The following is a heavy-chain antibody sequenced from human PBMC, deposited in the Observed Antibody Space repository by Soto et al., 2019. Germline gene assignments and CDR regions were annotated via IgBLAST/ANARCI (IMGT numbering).Heavy chain of an antibody. CDR1: GGTFSSYA. Sequence: ASVKVSCKASGGTFSSYAISWVRQAPGQGLEWMGGIIPIFGTANYAQKFQGRVTITADESTSTAYMELSSLRSEDTAVYYCARVYSSGWYWDYWGQGTLVTVSS. CDR3: ARVYSSGWYWDY. V-gene: IGHV1-69*13. D-gene: IGHD6-19*01. CDR2: IIPIFGTA. J-gene: IGHJ4*02.